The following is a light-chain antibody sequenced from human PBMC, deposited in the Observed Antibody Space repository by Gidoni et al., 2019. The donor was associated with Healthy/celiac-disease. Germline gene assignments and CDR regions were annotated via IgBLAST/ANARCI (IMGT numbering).Light chain of an antibody. Sequence: ELVMTQSPATLSVSPGERATLSCRANQSVSSNLAWYQQKPGQAPRLLIYGASTRATGIPARFSGSGSGTEFTLTISSLQSEDFAVYYCQQYNNWPSWTFGQXTKVEIK. CDR3: QQYNNWPSWT. CDR1: QSVSSN. CDR2: GAS. J-gene: IGKJ1*01. V-gene: IGKV3-15*01.